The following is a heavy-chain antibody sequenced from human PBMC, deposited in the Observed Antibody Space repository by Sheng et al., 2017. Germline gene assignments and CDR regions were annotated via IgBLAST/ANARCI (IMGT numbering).Heavy chain of an antibody. V-gene: IGHV3-33*06. CDR2: IWYDGSNK. J-gene: IGHJ6*02. D-gene: IGHD5-12*01. Sequence: QVQLVESGGGVVQPGRSLRLSCAASGFTFSSYGMHWVRQAPGKGLEWVAVIWYDGSNKYYADSVKGRFTISRDNSKNTLYLQMNSLRAEDTAVYYCAKDLFLGDGYNLLGLYYYYGMDVWGQGP. CDR1: GFTFSSYG. CDR3: AKDLFLGDGYNLLGLYYYYGMDV.